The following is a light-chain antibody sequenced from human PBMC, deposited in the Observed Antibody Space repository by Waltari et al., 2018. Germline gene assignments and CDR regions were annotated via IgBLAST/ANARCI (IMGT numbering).Light chain of an antibody. CDR1: SGPLSSPYY. Sequence: QTVVTQEPSLSVSPGGTVTLTCALSSGPLSSPYYASVYQQSPGQTPRTLVYKANIRSSGVPDRFSGSVLGNKAVLIITGAQAEDESTYYCLLYMGSGIWVFGGGTKLTVL. CDR2: KAN. CDR3: LLYMGSGIWV. V-gene: IGLV8-61*01. J-gene: IGLJ3*02.